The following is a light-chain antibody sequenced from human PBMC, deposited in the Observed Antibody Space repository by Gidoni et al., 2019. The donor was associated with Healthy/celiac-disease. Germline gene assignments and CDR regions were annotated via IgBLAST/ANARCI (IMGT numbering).Light chain of an antibody. Sequence: DIVLTQSPGTRSLSPGERATLSCRASQSVSSSYLAWYQQKPGQAPRLLIDGASSRATGIPDRFSGSGSGTDFTLTISRLEPEDFAVYYCQQYGSSPPVTFXQXTRLEIK. J-gene: IGKJ5*01. V-gene: IGKV3-20*01. CDR3: QQYGSSPPVT. CDR2: GAS. CDR1: QSVSSSY.